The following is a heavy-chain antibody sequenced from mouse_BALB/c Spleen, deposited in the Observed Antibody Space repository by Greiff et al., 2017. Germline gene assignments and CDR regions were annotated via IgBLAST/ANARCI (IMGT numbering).Heavy chain of an antibody. J-gene: IGHJ4*01. D-gene: IGHD2-1*01. CDR3: ARQAYGNYHYYYAMDY. CDR2: INSNGGST. CDR1: GFTFSSYY. V-gene: IGHV5-6-2*01. Sequence: EVKVVESGGGLVKLGGSLKLSCAASGFTFSSYYMSWVRQTPEKRLELVAAINSNGGSTYYPDTVKGRFTISRDNAKNTLYLQMSSLKSEDTALYYCARQAYGNYHYYYAMDYWGQGTSVTVSS.